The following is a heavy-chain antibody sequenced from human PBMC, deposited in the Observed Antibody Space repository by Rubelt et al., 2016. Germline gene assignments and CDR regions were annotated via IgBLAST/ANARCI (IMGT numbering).Heavy chain of an antibody. CDR3: ARSSEWFLIRAFDV. CDR2: IASGGGT. V-gene: IGHV3-53*01. J-gene: IGHJ3*01. CDR1: GFTFSNYW. Sequence: GSLRLSCAASGFTFSNYWMSWVRQTAGKGLEWVSAIASGGGTDYADSVKGRFTISRDNSKNTVYLQMNRLRAEDTAIYYCARSSEWFLIRAFDVWGQGTLVTVSS. D-gene: IGHD3-3*01.